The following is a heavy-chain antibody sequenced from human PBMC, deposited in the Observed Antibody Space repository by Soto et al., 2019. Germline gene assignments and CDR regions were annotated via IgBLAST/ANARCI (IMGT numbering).Heavy chain of an antibody. V-gene: IGHV3-30*18. CDR1: GFTFSSYG. D-gene: IGHD6-13*01. CDR2: ISYDGSNK. J-gene: IGHJ6*03. Sequence: GGSLRLSCAASGFTFSSYGMHWVRQAPGKGLEWVAVISYDGSNKYYADSVKGRFTISRDNSKNTLYLQMNSLRAEDTAVYYCAKDYVAAAGTYYYYMDVWGKGTTVTVSS. CDR3: AKDYVAAAGTYYYYMDV.